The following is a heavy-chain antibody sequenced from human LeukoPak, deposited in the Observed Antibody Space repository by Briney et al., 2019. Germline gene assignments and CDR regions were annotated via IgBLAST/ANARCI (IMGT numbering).Heavy chain of an antibody. CDR1: GGSISSYY. Sequence: SETLSLTCTVSGGSISSYYWSWIRQPPGKGLEWIGYIYASGSTTYNPSLKSRVTISIDTSKNQFSLRLSSVTAAETAVYYCARRATMLAGGYFDYWGQGTLVSVSS. V-gene: IGHV4-4*09. D-gene: IGHD5-12*01. J-gene: IGHJ4*02. CDR3: ARRATMLAGGYFDY. CDR2: IYASGST.